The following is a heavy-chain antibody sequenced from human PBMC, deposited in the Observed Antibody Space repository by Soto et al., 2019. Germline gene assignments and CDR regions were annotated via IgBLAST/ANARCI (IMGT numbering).Heavy chain of an antibody. V-gene: IGHV1-18*01. CDR2: ISAYNGNT. D-gene: IGHD3-10*01. CDR3: GREGWAYGSGSLNWFDP. Sequence: ASVKVSCKASGYTFTSYGISWVRQAPGQGLEWMGWISAYNGNTNYAQKLQGRVTMTTDTSTSTAYMELRSLRSDDTAVYHCGREGWAYGSGSLNWFDPWGQEPLVTVSS. CDR1: GYTFTSYG. J-gene: IGHJ5*02.